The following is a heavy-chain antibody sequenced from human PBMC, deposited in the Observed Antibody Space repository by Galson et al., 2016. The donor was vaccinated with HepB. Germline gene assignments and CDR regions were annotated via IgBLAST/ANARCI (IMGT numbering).Heavy chain of an antibody. CDR1: GFTFSSYA. CDR2: ISSRSSTI. V-gene: IGHV3-48*04. D-gene: IGHD5-18*01. Sequence: SLRLSCAASGFTFSSYAMSWVRQAPGKGLEWISYISSRSSTIYYADSVKGRFTISRDNAKNSLFLQMNSLRAEDTAVYYCVRGGDTVIGAAFDVWGQGTMVTVSS. CDR3: VRGGDTVIGAAFDV. J-gene: IGHJ3*01.